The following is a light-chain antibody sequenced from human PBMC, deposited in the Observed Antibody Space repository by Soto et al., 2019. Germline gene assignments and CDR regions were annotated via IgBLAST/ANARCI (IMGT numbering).Light chain of an antibody. Sequence: EIVLTQSPATLSLSPGERATLSCRASQSVSSYLAWYQQQPGQAPRLLIYDASNRATGIPARFSGSGSGTDFTLTISSLEPEDFAVYYCQQRSNWREYTFGQGTKLEIK. CDR3: QQRSNWREYT. CDR2: DAS. CDR1: QSVSSY. J-gene: IGKJ2*01. V-gene: IGKV3-11*01.